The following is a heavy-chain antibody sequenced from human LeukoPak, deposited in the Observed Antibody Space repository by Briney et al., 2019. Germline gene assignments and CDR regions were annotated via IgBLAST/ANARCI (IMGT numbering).Heavy chain of an antibody. CDR2: IKQDGSEK. V-gene: IGHV3-7*01. D-gene: IGHD5-24*01. Sequence: PGGSLRLSCAVSGFTFSSNWMSWVRQAPGKGLEWVANIKQDGSEKYYVDSMKGRFTISRDNAKNSLYLQMNSLRAEDTAVYYCARVARVGGGYGYNSGLFDCWGQGTLVTVSS. CDR1: GFTFSSNW. J-gene: IGHJ4*02. CDR3: ARVARVGGGYGYNSGLFDC.